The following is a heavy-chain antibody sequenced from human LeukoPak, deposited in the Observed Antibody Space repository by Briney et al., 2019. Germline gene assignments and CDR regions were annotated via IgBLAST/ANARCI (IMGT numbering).Heavy chain of an antibody. CDR2: IYTSGST. D-gene: IGHD6-19*01. Sequence: SQTLSLTCTVSGGSISSGSYYWSWIRQPAGKGLEWIGRIYTSGSTNYNPSLKSRVTISVDTSKNQFSLKLSSVTAADTAVYYCASYSSGWYGYFDLWGHGTLVTVSS. CDR3: ASYSSGWYGYFDL. V-gene: IGHV4-61*02. CDR1: GGSISSGSYY. J-gene: IGHJ2*01.